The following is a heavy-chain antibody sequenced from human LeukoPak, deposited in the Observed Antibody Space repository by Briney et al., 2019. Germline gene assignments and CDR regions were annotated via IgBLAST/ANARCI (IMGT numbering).Heavy chain of an antibody. CDR2: TYYRSTWYN. CDR1: GDSASSNSVT. CDR3: ARRLTQYDCFDP. J-gene: IGHJ5*02. V-gene: IGHV6-1*01. Sequence: SQTLSLTCAISGDSASSNSVTWNWIRQSPSRGLEWLGRTYYRSTWYNDYAVSVRGRITVNPDTSKNQFSLHLSSVTPEDTAVYYCARRLTQYDCFDPWGQGILVTVSS. D-gene: IGHD2-2*01.